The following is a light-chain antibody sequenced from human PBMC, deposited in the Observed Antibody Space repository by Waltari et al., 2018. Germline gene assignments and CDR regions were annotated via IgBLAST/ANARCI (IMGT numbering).Light chain of an antibody. CDR3: QQYVSSPPMT. CDR2: GAS. CDR1: QSVSSSY. J-gene: IGKJ1*01. V-gene: IGKV3-20*01. Sequence: EIVLTQSPGTLSLSPGERATLSFRASQSVSSSYLAWYQQKPGQAPRLLIYGASSRATGIPDRFSGSGSGTDFTLTISRLDPEDFAVYYCQQYVSSPPMTFGQGTKVEIK.